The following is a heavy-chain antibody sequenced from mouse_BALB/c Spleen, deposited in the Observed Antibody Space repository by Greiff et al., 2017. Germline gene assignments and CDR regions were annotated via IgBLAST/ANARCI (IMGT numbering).Heavy chain of an antibody. Sequence: EVQLQESGPGLVKPSQSLSLTCTVTGYSITSDYAWNWIRQFPGNKLEWMGYISYSGSTSYNPSLKSRISITRDTSKNQFFLQLNSVTTEDTATYYCARSGYYGRFDYWGQGTTLTVSS. CDR1: GYSITSDYA. CDR2: ISYSGST. D-gene: IGHD1-1*01. J-gene: IGHJ2*01. V-gene: IGHV3-2*02. CDR3: ARSGYYGRFDY.